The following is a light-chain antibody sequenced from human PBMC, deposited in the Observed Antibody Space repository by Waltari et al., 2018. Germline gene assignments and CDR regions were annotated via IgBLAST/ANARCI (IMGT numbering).Light chain of an antibody. CDR1: SSDIGDYNY. V-gene: IGLV2-14*03. J-gene: IGLJ2*01. Sequence: QSALTQPASVSGSPGQSITISCTGTSSDIGDYNYVSWYQQHPGKAPKLIIYDVNSRPSGSSNRFSGSKSGNTASLTISGLQAEDEADYYCSSYTSSTTGVFGGGTKLTVL. CDR3: SSYTSSTTGV. CDR2: DVN.